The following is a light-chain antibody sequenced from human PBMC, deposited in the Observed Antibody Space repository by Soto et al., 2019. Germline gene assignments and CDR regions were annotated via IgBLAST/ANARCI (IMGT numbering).Light chain of an antibody. CDR1: SSDVVGYNY. CDR3: CSYAGSYTFDV. V-gene: IGLV2-11*01. J-gene: IGLJ1*01. Sequence: QSALTPPRSLSGSPGQSVTISCTGTSSDVVGYNYVSWYQQHPGKAPKLMIYDVSKRPSGVPDRFSGSKSGNTASLTISGLQSEDEADYYCCSYAGSYTFDVFGTGTKVTVL. CDR2: DVS.